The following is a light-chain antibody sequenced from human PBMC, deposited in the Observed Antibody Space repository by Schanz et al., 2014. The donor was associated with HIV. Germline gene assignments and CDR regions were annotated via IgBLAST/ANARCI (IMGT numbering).Light chain of an antibody. CDR2: EVT. CDR3: SSYTSSSTVV. V-gene: IGLV2-14*01. Sequence: QSALTQPASVSGSPGQSVTISCTGTSNDVGGYNFVSWYQEHPGKAPKLLIYEVTKRPSGVPNRFSGSKSANTASLTISGLQAEDEADYYCSSYTSSSTVVFGGGTKLTV. J-gene: IGLJ2*01. CDR1: SNDVGGYNF.